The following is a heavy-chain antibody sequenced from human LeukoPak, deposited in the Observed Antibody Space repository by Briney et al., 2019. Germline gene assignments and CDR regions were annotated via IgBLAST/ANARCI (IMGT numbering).Heavy chain of an antibody. CDR3: ARSPRDYSNPYYYYYMDV. Sequence: SETLSLTCTVSGGSISSYYWSWIRQPPGKGLEWIGYIYYSGSTNYNPSLKSRVTISVDTSKNQFSLKLSSVTAADTAVYYCARSPRDYSNPYYYYYMDVWGKGTTVTVSS. D-gene: IGHD4-11*01. CDR1: GGSISSYY. CDR2: IYYSGST. V-gene: IGHV4-59*12. J-gene: IGHJ6*03.